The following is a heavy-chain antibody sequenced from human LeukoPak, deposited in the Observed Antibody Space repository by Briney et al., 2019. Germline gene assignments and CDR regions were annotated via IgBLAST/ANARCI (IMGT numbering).Heavy chain of an antibody. CDR1: GFTFSSYW. V-gene: IGHV3-74*01. CDR3: ARSQSGVFDV. CDR2: MNSDGTSI. J-gene: IGHJ3*01. Sequence: GGSLRLSCAASGFTFSSYWMHWVSQAPGKGLVWVARMNSDGTSIIHADSVKGRFTISRDNAENTLYLQMNSLRPEDTALYYCARSQSGVFDVWGQGTMVIVSS. D-gene: IGHD2-15*01.